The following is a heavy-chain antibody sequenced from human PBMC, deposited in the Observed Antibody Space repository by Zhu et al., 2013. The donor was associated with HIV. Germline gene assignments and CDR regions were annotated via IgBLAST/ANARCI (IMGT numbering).Heavy chain of an antibody. Sequence: QGQLVQSGAEVKRPGSSVKVSCKASGGTFRNYGLTWVRQAPGQGLEWMGGIIPIFGTPTYAQKFQDRVTITAVESTNTVYMELSSLTSEDTAVYYCAREGKYYDSTGYFHQTYYFDYWGQGTLLTVSS. CDR1: GGTFRNYG. D-gene: IGHD3-22*01. J-gene: IGHJ4*02. CDR3: AREGKYYDSTGYFHQTYYFDY. CDR2: IIPIFGTP. V-gene: IGHV1-69*01.